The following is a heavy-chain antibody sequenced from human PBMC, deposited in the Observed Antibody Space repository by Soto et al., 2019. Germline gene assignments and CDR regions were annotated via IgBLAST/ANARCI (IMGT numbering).Heavy chain of an antibody. CDR2: ISYDGNNE. V-gene: IGHV3-30-3*01. D-gene: IGHD1-26*01. CDR3: ARDGYSGRSDGFDI. Sequence: QVQLVESGGGVVQPGRSLRLSCAASGFTFSAYTMHWVRQPPGKGLEWVAVISYDGNNERYTDPLKGRFTVSRDNSKSTLYLQMNSLKSEDTDVYYCARDGYSGRSDGFDIWGQGKMVTVSS. J-gene: IGHJ3*02. CDR1: GFTFSAYT.